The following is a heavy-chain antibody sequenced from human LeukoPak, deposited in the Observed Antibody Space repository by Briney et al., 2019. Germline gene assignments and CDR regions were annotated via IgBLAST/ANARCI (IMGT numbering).Heavy chain of an antibody. CDR2: INPNTGGT. J-gene: IGHJ3*02. V-gene: IGHV1-2*02. D-gene: IGHD6-19*01. CDR1: GYTFTGYY. Sequence: ASVKVSCKASGYTFTGYYIHWVRQAPGQGLEWMGWINPNTGGTHYAQKFQGRVTLTRDTSISTAYMELSSLRSDDTAVYYCARPREQWLGNDAFDIWGQGTMVTVSS. CDR3: ARPREQWLGNDAFDI.